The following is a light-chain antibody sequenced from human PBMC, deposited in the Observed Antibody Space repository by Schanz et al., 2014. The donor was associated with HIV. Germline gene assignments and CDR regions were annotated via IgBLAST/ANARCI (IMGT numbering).Light chain of an antibody. CDR3: QQPASYPLT. CDR2: AAS. CDR1: QGLSSY. Sequence: IQLTQSPSSLSASVGDRVTITCRASQGLSSYLAWDQQKPGKAPKVLIYAASTLQSGIPSRFSGSGSGTYFTLTISSLQPEDFATYYCQQPASYPLTFGGGTKVEIK. J-gene: IGKJ4*01. V-gene: IGKV1-9*01.